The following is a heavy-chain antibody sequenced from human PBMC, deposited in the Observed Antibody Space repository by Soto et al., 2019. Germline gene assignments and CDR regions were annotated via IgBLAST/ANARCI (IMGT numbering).Heavy chain of an antibody. CDR3: ARGTYYYDSSRYYLENWFDP. CDR1: GGSISSYY. J-gene: IGHJ5*02. CDR2: IYYSGST. D-gene: IGHD3-22*01. V-gene: IGHV4-59*01. Sequence: PSETLSLTCTVSGGSISSYYWSWIRQPPGKGLEWIGYIYYSGSTNYNPSLKSRVTISVDTSKNQFSLKLSSVTAADTAVYYCARGTYYYDSSRYYLENWFDPWGQGTLVTVSS.